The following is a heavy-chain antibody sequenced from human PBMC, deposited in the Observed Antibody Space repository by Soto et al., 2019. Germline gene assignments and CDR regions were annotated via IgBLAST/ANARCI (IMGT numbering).Heavy chain of an antibody. J-gene: IGHJ4*02. CDR1: GASISSPSYY. CDR3: VRQPNRPIAGDD. Sequence: QLLLQESGPGLVKPSETLSLTCTVSGASISSPSYYWGWVRLSPGKGLEWLGSIYYSGTTHYNPSLTSRDSISVDSSNMQFSLNLASVTAADTAVYYFVRQPNRPIAGDDWGQGALVTVSS. D-gene: IGHD2-21*01. V-gene: IGHV4-39*01. CDR2: IYYSGTT.